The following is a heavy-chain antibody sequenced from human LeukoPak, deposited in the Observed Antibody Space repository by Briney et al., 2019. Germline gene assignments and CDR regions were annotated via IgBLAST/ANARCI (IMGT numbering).Heavy chain of an antibody. Sequence: ASVKVSCKASGYTFTSYGISWVRQAPGQGLEWMGWISAYNGNTNYAQKLQGRVTMTTDTSTSTAYMELRSLRSDDMAVYYCARDGEDYDILTGAGIDYFDYWGQGTLVTVSS. V-gene: IGHV1-18*03. CDR3: ARDGEDYDILTGAGIDYFDY. CDR2: ISAYNGNT. CDR1: GYTFTSYG. J-gene: IGHJ4*02. D-gene: IGHD3-9*01.